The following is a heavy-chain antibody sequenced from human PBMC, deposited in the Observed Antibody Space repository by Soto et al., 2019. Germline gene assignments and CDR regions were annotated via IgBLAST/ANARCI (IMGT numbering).Heavy chain of an antibody. CDR2: INSDGSST. CDR3: AREGHIITCGGVMTSWFDQ. CDR1: GFTFSSYW. V-gene: IGHV3-74*01. D-gene: IGHD3-16*01. J-gene: IGHJ5*02. Sequence: GGSLRLSCAASGFTFSSYWMHWVRQAPGKGLVWVSRINSDGSSTSYADSVKGRFTISRDNAENTLYMQMNSLRAEDTAVYYCAREGHIITCGGVMTSWFDQWGQGTLVTVSS.